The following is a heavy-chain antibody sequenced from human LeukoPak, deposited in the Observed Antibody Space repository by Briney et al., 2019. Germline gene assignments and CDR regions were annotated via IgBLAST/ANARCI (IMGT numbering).Heavy chain of an antibody. CDR1: GLTFDDYA. Sequence: GRSLRLSCAASGLTFDDYAVHWVRQAPGKGLEWVSGISWNSGNIGYADSVKGRFTISRDNAKNSLYLQMNSLRAEDTALYYCAKDTATVPRAAFDIWGQGTMVTVSS. V-gene: IGHV3-9*01. CDR3: AKDTATVPRAAFDI. D-gene: IGHD2-2*01. J-gene: IGHJ3*02. CDR2: ISWNSGNI.